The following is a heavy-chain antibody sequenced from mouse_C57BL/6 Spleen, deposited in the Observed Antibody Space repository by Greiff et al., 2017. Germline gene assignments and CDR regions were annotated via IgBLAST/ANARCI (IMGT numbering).Heavy chain of an antibody. D-gene: IGHD1-1*01. J-gene: IGHJ4*01. CDR1: GFTFSSYG. V-gene: IGHV5-6*01. CDR3: ARQGTTVVVPWPMDY. CDR2: ISSGGSYT. Sequence: EVKLMESGGDLVKPGGSLKLSCAASGFTFSSYGMSWVRQTPDKRLEWVATISSGGSYTYYPDSVKGRFTISRDNAKNTLYLQMSSLKSEDTAMYYCARQGTTVVVPWPMDYWGQGTAVTVSS.